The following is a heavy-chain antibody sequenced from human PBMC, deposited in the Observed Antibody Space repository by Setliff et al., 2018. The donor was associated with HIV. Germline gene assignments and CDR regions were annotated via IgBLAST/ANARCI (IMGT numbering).Heavy chain of an antibody. J-gene: IGHJ4*02. D-gene: IGHD1-26*01. CDR3: AREGQATDSFDM. V-gene: IGHV3-48*03. CDR2: ISNSGTTI. Sequence: GGSLRLSCVASGFTLSSHEMSWVRQAPGKGLEWVSYISNSGTTIYYADSVKGRFTISRDNGKNSLYLQMTSLRADDTALYYCAREGQATDSFDMWGQGTLVTVSS. CDR1: GFTLSSHE.